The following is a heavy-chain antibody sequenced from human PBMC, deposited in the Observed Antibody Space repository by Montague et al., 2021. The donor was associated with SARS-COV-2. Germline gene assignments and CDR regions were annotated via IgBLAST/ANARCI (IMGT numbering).Heavy chain of an antibody. CDR1: GGSFSDYY. J-gene: IGHJ4*02. CDR3: ARGPVGVAARLRYYFDQ. CDR2: INHSGST. V-gene: IGHV4-34*01. D-gene: IGHD6-6*01. Sequence: SETLSLTRAVYGGSFSDYYCSWIRQPPGKGLEWIGEINHSGSTNXNPSLKSRVTISVDTSKNQFSLKLSSVTAADTAVYYCARGPVGVAARLRYYFDQWGQGTLVTVSS.